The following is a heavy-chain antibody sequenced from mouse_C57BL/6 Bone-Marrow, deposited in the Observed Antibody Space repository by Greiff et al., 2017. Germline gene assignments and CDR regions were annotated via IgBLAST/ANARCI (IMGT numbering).Heavy chain of an antibody. CDR1: EYEFPSHD. Sequence: EVKLMESGGGLVQPGASLKLSCESNEYEFPSHDMSWVRQTPEKRLELVAAINSDGGSTYYPDTMERRFIISRDNTKKTLYLQMSSLRSEDTAVYYCARPDGNSILDYWGQGTTLTVSS. CDR2: INSDGGST. V-gene: IGHV5-2*01. D-gene: IGHD2-1*01. J-gene: IGHJ2*01. CDR3: ARPDGNSILDY.